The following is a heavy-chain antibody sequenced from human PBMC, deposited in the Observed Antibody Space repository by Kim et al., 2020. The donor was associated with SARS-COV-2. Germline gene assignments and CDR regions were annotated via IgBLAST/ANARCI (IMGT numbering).Heavy chain of an antibody. J-gene: IGHJ4*02. V-gene: IGHV1-3*01. CDR1: GYTFTHYA. Sequence: ASVKVSCKTSGYTFTHYAMHWVRQAPGQRLEWMGYISGDNGDTKYSQKFQGRVTITRDTSATTAYMELSSLTSEDTAVYYCARGAGGYAGYILHDWGQETLAIVSS. D-gene: IGHD3-22*01. CDR2: ISGDNGDT. CDR3: ARGAGGYAGYILHD.